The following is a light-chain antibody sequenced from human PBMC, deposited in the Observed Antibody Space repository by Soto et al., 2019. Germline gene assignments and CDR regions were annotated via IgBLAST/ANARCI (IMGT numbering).Light chain of an antibody. V-gene: IGLV2-14*01. Sequence: QSALTQPASVSGSPGQSITISCTGTSSDVDNYNYVSWYQHHPGKAPKLMIYEVSNRPSGVSNRFSGSKSGNTASLTISGLQTEDEADYYCSSFSSITREVFGGGTKLTVL. J-gene: IGLJ2*01. CDR1: SSDVDNYNY. CDR3: SSFSSITREV. CDR2: EVS.